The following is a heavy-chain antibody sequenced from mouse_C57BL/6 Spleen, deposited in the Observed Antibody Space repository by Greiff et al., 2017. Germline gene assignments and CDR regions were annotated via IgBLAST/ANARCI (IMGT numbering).Heavy chain of an antibody. J-gene: IGHJ4*01. CDR3: ASPYYEEDYAMDY. D-gene: IGHD2-10*01. CDR1: GYTFTSYW. Sequence: QVQLQQPGAELVRPGTSVKLSCKASGYTFTSYWMHWVKQRPGQGLEWIGVIDPSDSYTNYNQKFKGKATLTVDTSSSTAYMQLSSLTSEDSAVYYCASPYYEEDYAMDYWGQGTSVTVSS. V-gene: IGHV1-59*01. CDR2: IDPSDSYT.